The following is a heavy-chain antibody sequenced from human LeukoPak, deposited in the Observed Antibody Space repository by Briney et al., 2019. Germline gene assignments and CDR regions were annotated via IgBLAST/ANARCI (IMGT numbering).Heavy chain of an antibody. CDR1: GYTFTSYS. D-gene: IGHD3-10*01. CDR3: ARGGSGSYPRLSYYGMDV. CDR2: ISAYNGNT. J-gene: IGHJ6*02. Sequence: ASVKVSCKASGYTFTSYSISWVRQAPGQGLEWMGWISAYNGNTNYAQKLQGRVTMTTDTSTSTAYMELRSLRSDDTAVYYCARGGSGSYPRLSYYGMDVWGQGTTVTVSS. V-gene: IGHV1-18*01.